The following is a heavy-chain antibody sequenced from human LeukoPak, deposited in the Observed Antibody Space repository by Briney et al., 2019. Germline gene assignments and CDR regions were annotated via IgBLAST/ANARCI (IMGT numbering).Heavy chain of an antibody. V-gene: IGHV3-13*01. Sequence: GGSLRLSCAASGFTFSSYAMSWVRQAPGKGLEWVSAIGTAGDTYYPGSVKGRFTISRENAKNSLYLQMNSLRAEDTAVYYCARGSQHYYDFWSGYYQPPPDYWGQGTLVTVSS. CDR2: IGTAGDT. D-gene: IGHD3-3*01. CDR1: GFTFSSYA. J-gene: IGHJ4*02. CDR3: ARGSQHYYDFWSGYYQPPPDY.